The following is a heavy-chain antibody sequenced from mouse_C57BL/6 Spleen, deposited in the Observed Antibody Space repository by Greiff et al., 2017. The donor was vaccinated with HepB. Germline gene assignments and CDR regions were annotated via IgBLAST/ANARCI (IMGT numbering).Heavy chain of an antibody. CDR3: ARERRGYYGSSSYWYFDV. CDR2: IYPGSGST. CDR1: GYTFTSYW. J-gene: IGHJ1*03. Sequence: QVQLQQPGAELVKPGASVKMSCKASGYTFTSYWITWVKQRPGQGLEWIGDIYPGSGSTNYNEKFKSKATLTVDTSSSTAYMQLSSLTSEDSAVYYCARERRGYYGSSSYWYFDVWGTGTTVTVSS. V-gene: IGHV1-55*01. D-gene: IGHD1-1*01.